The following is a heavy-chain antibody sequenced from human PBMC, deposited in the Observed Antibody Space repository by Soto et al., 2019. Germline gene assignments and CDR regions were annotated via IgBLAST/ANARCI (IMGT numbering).Heavy chain of an antibody. CDR2: INHSGST. Sequence: SETLSLTCAVYGGSFSGYYWSWIRQPPGKGLEWIGEINHSGSTNYNPSLKSRVTISVDTSKNQFSLKLSSVTAADTAVYYCARKVIISSGIDYWGQGTLVTVSS. CDR3: ARKVIISSGIDY. D-gene: IGHD3-22*01. CDR1: GGSFSGYY. V-gene: IGHV4-34*01. J-gene: IGHJ4*02.